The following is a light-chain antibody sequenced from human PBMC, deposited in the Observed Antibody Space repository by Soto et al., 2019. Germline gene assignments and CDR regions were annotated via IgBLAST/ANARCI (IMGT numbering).Light chain of an antibody. CDR3: QQTYSTPIT. V-gene: IGKV1-5*03. Sequence: DIQMTQSPSTLSGSVGDRVTITCRASQTISSWLAWYQQKPGKAPKLLIYKASTLKSGVPSRFSGSGSGTEFTLTISSLQPEDFATYYCQQTYSTPITFGQRTRLEIK. CDR2: KAS. J-gene: IGKJ5*01. CDR1: QTISSW.